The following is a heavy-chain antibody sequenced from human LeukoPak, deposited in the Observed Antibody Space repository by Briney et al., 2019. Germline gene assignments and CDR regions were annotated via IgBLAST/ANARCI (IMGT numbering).Heavy chain of an antibody. CDR2: IYSGGST. D-gene: IGHD4-23*01. CDR1: GFTVSSTY. J-gene: IGHJ4*02. V-gene: IGHV3-66*01. Sequence: PGGSLRLSCAASGFTVSSTYMSWVRQAPEKGLEWVSVIYSGGSTYYADSVEGRFTISRDNSKNTLYLQMNSLRVEDTAVYYCARDYGGNIRGYFDYWGQGTLVTDSS. CDR3: ARDYGGNIRGYFDY.